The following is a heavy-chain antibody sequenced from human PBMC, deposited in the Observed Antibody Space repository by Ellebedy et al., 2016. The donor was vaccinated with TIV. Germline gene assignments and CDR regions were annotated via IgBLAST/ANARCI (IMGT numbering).Heavy chain of an antibody. V-gene: IGHV3-30*03. Sequence: GESLKISCAASGFTFNSYGMHWVRQVPGKGLEWVAIISHDGSNKYYGDSVKGRFTISRDNAKNSLFLLMNSLSAEDTAVYYCATDGSYGDYRSPTHAFVMWGQGTVVTVSS. D-gene: IGHD4-17*01. CDR2: ISHDGSNK. J-gene: IGHJ3*02. CDR3: ATDGSYGDYRSPTHAFVM. CDR1: GFTFNSYG.